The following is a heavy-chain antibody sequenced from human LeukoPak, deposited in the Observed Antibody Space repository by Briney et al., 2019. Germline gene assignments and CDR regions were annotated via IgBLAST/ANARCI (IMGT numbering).Heavy chain of an antibody. Sequence: PGGSLRLSCAASGFTFSSYAMHWVRQAPGKGLEYVSAISSNGGSTYYANSVKGRFTISRDNSKNTLYLQMGSLRAEDTALYYCAKGLERESRLDSWGQGTLVTVSS. CDR3: AKGLERESRLDS. CDR1: GFTFSSYA. CDR2: ISSNGGST. D-gene: IGHD1-1*01. V-gene: IGHV3-64*01. J-gene: IGHJ4*02.